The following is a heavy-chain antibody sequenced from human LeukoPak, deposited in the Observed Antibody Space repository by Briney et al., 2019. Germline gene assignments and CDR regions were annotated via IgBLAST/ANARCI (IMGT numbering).Heavy chain of an antibody. J-gene: IGHJ4*02. D-gene: IGHD3-10*01. V-gene: IGHV1-46*01. CDR1: GYTFTSYY. CDR3: ARDGSGYFDY. CDR2: INPSGGST. Sequence: ASVKVSRKASGYTFTSYYMHWVRQAPGQGLEWMGIINPSGGSTSYAQKFQGRVTMTRDTSTSTVFMELSSLRSEDTAVYYCARDGSGYFDYWGQGTLVTVSS.